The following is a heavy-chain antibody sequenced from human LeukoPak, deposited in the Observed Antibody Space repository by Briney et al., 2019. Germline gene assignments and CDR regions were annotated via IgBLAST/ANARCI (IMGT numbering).Heavy chain of an antibody. Sequence: GGSLRLSCAASGFTFSSYGMHWVRQAPGKGLEWVAVISYDGSNKYYADSVKGRFTISRDNSKNTLYLQMNSLRAEDTAVYYCAIGSYLHDAFDIWGQGTMVTVSS. CDR1: GFTFSSYG. CDR2: ISYDGSNK. D-gene: IGHD1-26*01. V-gene: IGHV3-30*03. J-gene: IGHJ3*02. CDR3: AIGSYLHDAFDI.